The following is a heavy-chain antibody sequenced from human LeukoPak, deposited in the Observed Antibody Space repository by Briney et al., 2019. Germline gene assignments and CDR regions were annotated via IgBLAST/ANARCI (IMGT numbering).Heavy chain of an antibody. V-gene: IGHV3-21*01. CDR1: GFNFSAYS. J-gene: IGHJ3*01. CDR3: ARDREMGTIRNGFDV. CDR2: ISTSSSYI. Sequence: GGSLRLSCAASGFNFSAYSMNWVRQAPGKGLEWVSSISTSSSYIYNAHSVKGRFIVSRDNAKNSLFLQMNSLRAEDTALYYCARDREMGTIRNGFDVWGQGTIVSVSS. D-gene: IGHD5-24*01.